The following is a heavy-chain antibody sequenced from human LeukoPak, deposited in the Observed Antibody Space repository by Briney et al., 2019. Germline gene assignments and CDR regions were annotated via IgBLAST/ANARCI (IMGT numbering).Heavy chain of an antibody. CDR3: ASSEPPRTRRFDY. V-gene: IGHV3-7*05. D-gene: IGHD1-26*01. Sequence: GGSLRLSCAGSGFTFSSYWMSWVRQAPGKGLEWVANIKQDGSEKYYVDSVKGRFTISRDNAKNSLYLQMNSLRAEDTAVYYCASSEPPRTRRFDYWGQGTLVTVSS. CDR2: IKQDGSEK. J-gene: IGHJ4*02. CDR1: GFTFSSYW.